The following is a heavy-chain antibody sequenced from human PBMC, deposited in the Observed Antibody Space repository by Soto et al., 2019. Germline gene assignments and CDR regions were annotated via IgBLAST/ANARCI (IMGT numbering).Heavy chain of an antibody. CDR2: ISSSSSYT. CDR1: GFTFSDYY. Sequence: QVQLVESGGGLVKPGGSLRLSCAASGFTFSDYYMSWIRQAPGKGLEWVSYISSSSSYTNYADSVKGRFTISRDNAKNHMERQMNGLGAEDTAVYYWGGVGFGEFLGGGGGYGMDVWGQGTTVTVSS. V-gene: IGHV3-11*05. CDR3: GGVGFGEFLGGGGGYGMDV. J-gene: IGHJ6*02. D-gene: IGHD3-10*01.